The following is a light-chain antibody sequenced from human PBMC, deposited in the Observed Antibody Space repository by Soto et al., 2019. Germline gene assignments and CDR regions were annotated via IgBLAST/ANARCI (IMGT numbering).Light chain of an antibody. Sequence: EIVLTQSPGTLSLSPGERATLSCSASQSVSNNYLAWYQQKPGQAPRLLIYGASNRATGIPDRFSGSGSGTEFTLTISSLQPDDFATYYCQQYNSYPWTFGQGTKVDIK. J-gene: IGKJ1*01. CDR1: QSVSNNY. V-gene: IGKV3-20*01. CDR2: GAS. CDR3: QQYNSYPWT.